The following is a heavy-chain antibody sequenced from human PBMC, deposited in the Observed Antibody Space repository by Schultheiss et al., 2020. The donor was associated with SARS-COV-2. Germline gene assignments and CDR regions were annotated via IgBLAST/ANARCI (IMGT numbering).Heavy chain of an antibody. D-gene: IGHD3-16*02. CDR1: GYTFTSYG. CDR3: ARPPGGLHLGELSSKSAHYYYYYGMDV. V-gene: IGHV1-8*02. CDR2: MNPNSGNT. J-gene: IGHJ6*02. Sequence: ASVKVSCKASGYTFTSYGISWVRQATGQGLEWMGWMNPNSGNTGYAQKFQGRVTMTRNTSISTAYMELSSLRSEDTAVYYCARPPGGLHLGELSSKSAHYYYYYGMDVWGQGTTVTVSS.